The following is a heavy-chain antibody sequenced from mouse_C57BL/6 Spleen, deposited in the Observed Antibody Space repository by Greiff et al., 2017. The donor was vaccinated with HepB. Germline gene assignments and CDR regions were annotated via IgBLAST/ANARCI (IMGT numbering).Heavy chain of an antibody. CDR1: GFTFSDYY. CDR2: INYDGSST. J-gene: IGHJ1*03. V-gene: IGHV5-16*01. CDR3: ARDGWYFDV. Sequence: EVQRVESEGGLVQPGSSMKLSCTASGFTFSDYYMAWVRQVPEKGLEWVANINYDGSSTYYLDSLKSRFIISRDNAKNILYLQMSSLKSEDTATYYCARDGWYFDVWGTGTTVTVSS.